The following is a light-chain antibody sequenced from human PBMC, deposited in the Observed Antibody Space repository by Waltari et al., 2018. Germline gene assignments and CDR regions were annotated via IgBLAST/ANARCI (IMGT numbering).Light chain of an antibody. V-gene: IGLV2-8*01. CDR2: EVN. J-gene: IGLJ2*01. Sequence: QSALTQPPSASGSPGQSVTISCTGPSSDVGGYHYVSWYQQHPGKAPKPLIYEVNKRPSGVPDRLSGSKSGSTASLTVSGLQAEDEAHYYCSSYAGSNIVVFGGGTKLTVL. CDR3: SSYAGSNIVV. CDR1: SSDVGGYHY.